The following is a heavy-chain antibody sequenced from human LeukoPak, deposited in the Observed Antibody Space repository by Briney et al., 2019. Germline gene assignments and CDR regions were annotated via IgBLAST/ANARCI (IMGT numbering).Heavy chain of an antibody. CDR2: IYADFDNT. CDR3: ARALNRHIGAFEY. Sequence: GGSLRLSCAVSGFTVSGDYMSWLRQAPGRGLEGVSVIYADFDNTDYADSVRGRFTISRDSSKNTLYLHMNSLRVEDTATYFCARALNRHIGAFEYWGQGALVTVSS. D-gene: IGHD4/OR15-4a*01. V-gene: IGHV3-53*01. CDR1: GFTVSGDY. J-gene: IGHJ4*02.